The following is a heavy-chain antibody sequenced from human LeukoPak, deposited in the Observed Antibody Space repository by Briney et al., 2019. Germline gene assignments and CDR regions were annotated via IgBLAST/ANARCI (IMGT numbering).Heavy chain of an antibody. J-gene: IGHJ4*02. D-gene: IGHD1-7*01. V-gene: IGHV3-48*03. CDR1: GFTFSSYE. Sequence: GGSLRLSCAASGFTFSSYEMNWVRQAPGKGLEWASYISSSGSTIYYADSVKGRFTISRDNAKNSLYLQMNSLRAEDTAVYYCARGITGTTSLDYWGQGTLVTVSS. CDR3: ARGITGTTSLDY. CDR2: ISSSGSTI.